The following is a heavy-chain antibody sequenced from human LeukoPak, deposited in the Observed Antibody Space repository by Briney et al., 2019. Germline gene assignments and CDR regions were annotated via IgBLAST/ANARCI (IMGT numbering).Heavy chain of an antibody. CDR1: GFSFSSYA. CDR3: ARSRSYYYYYYDMDV. V-gene: IGHV3-30*04. J-gene: IGHJ6*02. Sequence: GGSLRLSCAASGFSFSSYAMHWVRQAPGEGLEWVALMSYDGSNKYYADSVKGRFTISRDNSKNMLYLQMNSLRAEDTAMYYCARSRSYYYYYYDMDVWGQGTTVTVSS. CDR2: MSYDGSNK.